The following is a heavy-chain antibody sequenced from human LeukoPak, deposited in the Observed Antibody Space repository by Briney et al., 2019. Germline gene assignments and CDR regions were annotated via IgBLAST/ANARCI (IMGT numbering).Heavy chain of an antibody. CDR1: GFTFSNYW. D-gene: IGHD3-10*02. V-gene: IGHV3-7*01. J-gene: IGHJ6*04. CDR3: AELGITMIGGV. Sequence: GGSLRLSCAASGFTFSNYWMSWVRQAPGKGLEWVANMKQDGSEKYYADSVKGRFTISRDNAKNSLYLQMNSLRAEDTAVYYCAELGITMIGGVWGKGTTVTISS. CDR2: MKQDGSEK.